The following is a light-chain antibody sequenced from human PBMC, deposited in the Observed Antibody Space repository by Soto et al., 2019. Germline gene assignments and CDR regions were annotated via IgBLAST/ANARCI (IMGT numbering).Light chain of an antibody. Sequence: DLQMTQSPSSLSASVGDRVTITCQASQDISNYLNWYQQKPGKAPKLLIYDASNSETGVPSRFSGSGSGTEFTLTISSLQPEDSATYYCRQHNSLPITFGQGTRLEIK. V-gene: IGKV1-33*01. CDR2: DAS. CDR3: RQHNSLPIT. CDR1: QDISNY. J-gene: IGKJ5*01.